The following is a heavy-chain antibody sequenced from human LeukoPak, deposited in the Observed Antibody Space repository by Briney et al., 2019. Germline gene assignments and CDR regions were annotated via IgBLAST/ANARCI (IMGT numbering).Heavy chain of an antibody. CDR1: GYTFTSYG. CDR2: ISAYNGNT. Sequence: ASVKVSCKASGYTFTSYGISWVRQAPGQGLEWMGWISAYNGNTNYAQKLQGRVTMTTDTSTSTAYVELRSLRSDDTAVYYCARDYYYDSIFFHYWGQGTLVTVSS. CDR3: ARDYYYDSIFFHY. V-gene: IGHV1-18*01. D-gene: IGHD3-22*01. J-gene: IGHJ4*02.